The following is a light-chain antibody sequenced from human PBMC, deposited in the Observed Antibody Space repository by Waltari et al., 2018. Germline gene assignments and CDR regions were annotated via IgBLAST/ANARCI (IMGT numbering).Light chain of an antibody. CDR1: SSDVGGHNH. CDR3: NSFTDTASWV. J-gene: IGLJ3*02. V-gene: IGLV2-14*03. Sequence: QSALTQPASVSGSPGESITISCTGTSSDVGGHNHVSWYQHHPGKAHKIIIQDVNKRPAGVSNRFSGSKADATASLTISGLQAEDEADYYCNSFTDTASWVFCGGTKLTVL. CDR2: DVN.